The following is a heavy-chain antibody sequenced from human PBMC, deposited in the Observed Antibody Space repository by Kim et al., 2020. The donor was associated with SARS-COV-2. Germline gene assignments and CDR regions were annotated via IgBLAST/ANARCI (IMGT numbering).Heavy chain of an antibody. J-gene: IGHJ6*02. CDR1: WFSLSTSGMC. CDR2: IDWDDDK. Sequence: SFPPLFPPPHPLPLTCPFSWFSLSTSGMCVSWIRQPPGKALEWLALIDWDDDKYYSTSLKTRLTISKDTSKNQVVLTMTNMDPVDTATYYCALGEQLVRWSAPTRQYYYYGMDVWGQGTTVTVSS. D-gene: IGHD6-6*01. V-gene: IGHV2-70*01. CDR3: ALGEQLVRWSAPTRQYYYYGMDV.